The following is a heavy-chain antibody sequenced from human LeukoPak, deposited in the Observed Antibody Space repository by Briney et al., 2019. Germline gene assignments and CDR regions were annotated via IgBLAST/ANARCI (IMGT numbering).Heavy chain of an antibody. CDR3: ARRYCSGGSCYHPFDY. CDR1: GGTFSSYV. Sequence: GASVKVSCKASGGTFSSYVISWVRQAPGQGLEWMGRIIPILGIANYAQKFQGRVTITADKSTSTAYMELSSLRSEDTAVYYCARRYCSGGSCYHPFDYWGQGTLVTVSS. V-gene: IGHV1-69*04. CDR2: IIPILGIA. J-gene: IGHJ4*02. D-gene: IGHD2-15*01.